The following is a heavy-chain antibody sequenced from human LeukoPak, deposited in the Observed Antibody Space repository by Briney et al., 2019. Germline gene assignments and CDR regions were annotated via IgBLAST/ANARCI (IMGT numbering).Heavy chain of an antibody. CDR2: IKQDASGE. CDR3: ARDEYGDYRY. CDR1: GFTFSSYW. J-gene: IGHJ4*02. D-gene: IGHD4-17*01. V-gene: IGHV3-7*01. Sequence: PGGSLRLSCAASGFTFSSYWMSWVRQAPGKGPEWVANIKQDASGEYYVDSVEGRFTISRDNAKNSLYLQMNSLRAEGTAVYCCARDEYGDYRYWGQGTLVTVSS.